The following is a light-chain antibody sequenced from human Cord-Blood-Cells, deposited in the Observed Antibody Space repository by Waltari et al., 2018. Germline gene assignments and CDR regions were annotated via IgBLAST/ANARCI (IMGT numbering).Light chain of an antibody. CDR1: SSDVGGYNY. CDR3: SSYAGSK. J-gene: IGLJ2*01. Sequence: HSALTQPPSASGSPGQSVTISCPGTSSDVGGYNYVSWYQQHQVKAPKLMIYEVSKRPPGVPDRFCGSKSGNTASLTVSGLQAEDEAGYYCSSYAGSKFGGGTKLTVL. V-gene: IGLV2-8*01. CDR2: EVS.